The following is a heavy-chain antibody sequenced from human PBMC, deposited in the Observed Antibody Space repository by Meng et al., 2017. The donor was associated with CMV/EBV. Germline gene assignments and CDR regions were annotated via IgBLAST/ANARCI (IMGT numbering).Heavy chain of an antibody. CDR3: ARDGRQQLDFDY. CDR2: ISSSSSYI. CDR1: GFTFSSYS. V-gene: IGHV3-21*01. Sequence: GGSLRLSCAASGFTFSSYSMNWVRQAPGKGLEWVSSISSSSSYIYYADPVKGRFTISRDNAKNSLYLQMNSLRAEDTAVYYCARDGRQQLDFDYWGQGTLVTVSS. J-gene: IGHJ4*02. D-gene: IGHD6-13*01.